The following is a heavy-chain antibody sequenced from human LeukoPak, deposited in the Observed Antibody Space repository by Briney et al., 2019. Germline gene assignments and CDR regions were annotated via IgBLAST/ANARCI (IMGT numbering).Heavy chain of an antibody. V-gene: IGHV3-21*01. D-gene: IGHD5-18*01. CDR1: VFTLSIYS. CDR3: ARALSYSYGSMDF. CDR2: ISSGSKYI. J-gene: IGHJ4*02. Sequence: GGSLRLSCAASVFTLSIYSMNCVRQAPGKGLEWVSSISSGSKYIYNADSVKGGVTISRDTAKNTLYLQMNTLRAEDTAVYYCARALSYSYGSMDFWGQGTLVIVSS.